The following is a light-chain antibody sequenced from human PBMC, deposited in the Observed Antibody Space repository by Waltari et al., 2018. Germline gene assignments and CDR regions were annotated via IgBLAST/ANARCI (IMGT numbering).Light chain of an antibody. J-gene: IGKJ1*01. CDR3: QQYGTSPPET. Sequence: EIVLTQSPGTLSLSPGERATLSCRASQSVSSSYLAWYQQKPGQAPRLLIYGASRRATGIPDRFSGSGSGTDFTLTISRLEPEDFAVYYCQQYGTSPPETFGQGTKVEIK. CDR1: QSVSSSY. CDR2: GAS. V-gene: IGKV3-20*01.